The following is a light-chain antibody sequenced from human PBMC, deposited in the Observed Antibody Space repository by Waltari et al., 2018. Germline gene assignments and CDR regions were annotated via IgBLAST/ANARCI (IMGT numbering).Light chain of an antibody. CDR1: NSDVGTYNY. V-gene: IGLV2-8*01. J-gene: IGLJ2*01. CDR2: GVT. CDR3: TSYGGVNVLGVL. Sequence: QSALTQPPSASGSPGQSVTISCAGTNSDVGTYNYVSWYQHHPGKAPKLLIYGVTERSPVVHDRCSGSKSGTTASLTVSGLQADDEADYYCTSYGGVNVLGVLFGGGTKLTVL.